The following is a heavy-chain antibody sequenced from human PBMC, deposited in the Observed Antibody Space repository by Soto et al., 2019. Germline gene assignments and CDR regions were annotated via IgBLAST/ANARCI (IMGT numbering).Heavy chain of an antibody. V-gene: IGHV3-21*06. D-gene: IGHD6-6*01. CDR2: ISSTTNYI. Sequence: GGSLRLSCAASGFTFTRYSMNWVRQAPGKGLEWVSSISSTTNYIYYGDSMKGRFTISRDNAKNSLYLEMNSLRAEDTAVYLCARESEYRTSNFDYWGQGTLVTVSS. J-gene: IGHJ4*02. CDR3: ARESEYRTSNFDY. CDR1: GFTFTRYS.